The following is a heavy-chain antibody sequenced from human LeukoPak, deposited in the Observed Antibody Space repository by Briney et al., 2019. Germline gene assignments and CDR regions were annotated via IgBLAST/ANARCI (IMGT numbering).Heavy chain of an antibody. CDR1: GYSFSDYW. Sequence: GESLKISCKGSGYSFSDYWIGWVRQMPGKGLEWMAIIYPGDSDTRYSPSFEGQVTLSVDKSSSTAYLQWSSLKASDTAMYYCARQTRDGSGSRGYFFDFWGQGTLVTVSS. CDR2: IYPGDSDT. V-gene: IGHV5-51*01. CDR3: ARQTRDGSGSRGYFFDF. D-gene: IGHD3-10*01. J-gene: IGHJ4*02.